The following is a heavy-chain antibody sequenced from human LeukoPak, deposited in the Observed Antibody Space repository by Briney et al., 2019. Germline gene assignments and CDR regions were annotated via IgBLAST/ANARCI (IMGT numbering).Heavy chain of an antibody. J-gene: IGHJ4*02. V-gene: IGHV3-7*01. CDR3: ARDEYDYVWGSYTRVYYFDY. D-gene: IGHD3-16*01. CDR2: IKQDGSEK. CDR1: GFTFSSYW. Sequence: GGSLRLSCAASGFTFSSYWMSWVRQAPGKGLEWVANIKQDGSEKYYVDSVKGRFTISRDNAKNSLYLKMNSLRAEDAAVYYCARDEYDYVWGSYTRVYYFDYWGQGTLVTVSS.